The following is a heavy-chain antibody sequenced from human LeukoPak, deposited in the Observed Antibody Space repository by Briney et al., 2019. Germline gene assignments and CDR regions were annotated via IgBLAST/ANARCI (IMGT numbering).Heavy chain of an antibody. V-gene: IGHV4-39*07. CDR3: ARVRGYSYGPIDY. Sequence: SETLSLTCTVSGGSISRSSYYWGWIRQPPGKGLEWIGGLYYSGITYYNPSLKSRVTISVDTSKNQFSLKLSSVTAADTAVYYCARVRGYSYGPIDYWGQGTLVTVSS. CDR1: GGSISRSSYY. CDR2: LYYSGIT. J-gene: IGHJ4*02. D-gene: IGHD5-18*01.